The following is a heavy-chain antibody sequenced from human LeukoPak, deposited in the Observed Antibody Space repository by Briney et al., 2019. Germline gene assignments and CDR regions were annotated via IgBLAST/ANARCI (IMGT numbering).Heavy chain of an antibody. CDR2: KSYDGNNK. V-gene: IGHV3-30*04. J-gene: IGHJ4*02. Sequence: GGSLRLSCVASGFTFSTYAMHWVRQAPGKGLEWVAVKSYDGNNKYYADSVKGRFTISGDNSKNTLHLQMNSLRVEDTAVYYCARDLNDYGDYVFDYWGQGTLVTVSS. D-gene: IGHD4-17*01. CDR1: GFTFSTYA. CDR3: ARDLNDYGDYVFDY.